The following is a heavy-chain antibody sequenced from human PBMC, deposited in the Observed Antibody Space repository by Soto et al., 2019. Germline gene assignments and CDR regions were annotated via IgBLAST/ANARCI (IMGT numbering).Heavy chain of an antibody. D-gene: IGHD1-26*01. J-gene: IGHJ3*01. CDR2: LSAYNGDT. V-gene: IGHV1-18*01. CDR1: GYTFINYG. CDR3: ARWSAIVGGAEALDV. Sequence: QVQLVQSGAEVKKPGASVRGSCKTSGYTFINYGITWVRHAPGQWLEWMGWLSAYNGDTSSSEKLQDRFTMTTDTSTNTVYMDLRSLTSDDTAVYYCARWSAIVGGAEALDVWGQGTMVIVSS.